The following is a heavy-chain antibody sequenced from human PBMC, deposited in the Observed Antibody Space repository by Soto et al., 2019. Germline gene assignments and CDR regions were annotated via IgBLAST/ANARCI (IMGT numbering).Heavy chain of an antibody. CDR2: IYYSGST. D-gene: IGHD6-19*01. J-gene: IGHJ4*02. V-gene: IGHV4-61*01. CDR3: ERSEELEAGVPIDY. Sequence: SETLSLTCTVSGGSVSSGSYYWSWIRQPPGKGLEWIGYIYYSGSTNYNPSLKSRVTISVDTSKNQFSLKLRSVTAADTAVYYCERSEELEAGVPIDYWGKGTRVTV. CDR1: GGSVSSGSYY.